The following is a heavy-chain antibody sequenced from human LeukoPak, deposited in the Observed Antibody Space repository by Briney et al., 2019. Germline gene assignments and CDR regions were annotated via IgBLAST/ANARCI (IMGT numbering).Heavy chain of an antibody. V-gene: IGHV1-2*02. D-gene: IGHD3-22*01. CDR1: GYTFTSYY. CDR2: INPNSGGT. Sequence: GASVKVSCKASGYTFTSYYMHWVRQAPGQGLEWMGWINPNSGGTNYAQKFQGRVTMTRDTSISTAYMELSRLRSDDTAVYYCARGPMIVVVHPQVLDYWGQGTLVTVSS. CDR3: ARGPMIVVVHPQVLDY. J-gene: IGHJ4*02.